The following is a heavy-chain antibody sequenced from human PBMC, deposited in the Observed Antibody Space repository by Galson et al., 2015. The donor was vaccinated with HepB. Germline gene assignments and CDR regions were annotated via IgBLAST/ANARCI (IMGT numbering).Heavy chain of an antibody. CDR3: ARDDTRSYGSGSIYYYYGMDV. V-gene: IGHV1-69*13. Sequence: SVKVSCKASGGTFSSYAISWVRQAPGQGLEWMGGIIPIFGTANYAQKFQGRVTITADESTSTAYMELSSLRSEDTAVYYCARDDTRSYGSGSIYYYYGMDVWGQGTTVTVSS. CDR2: IIPIFGTA. CDR1: GGTFSSYA. D-gene: IGHD3-10*01. J-gene: IGHJ6*02.